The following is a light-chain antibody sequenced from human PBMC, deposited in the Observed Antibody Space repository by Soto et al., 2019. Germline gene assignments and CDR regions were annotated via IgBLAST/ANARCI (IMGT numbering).Light chain of an antibody. Sequence: QSVLTQSPSVSAAPGQQVTISCSGSSSNIGNNYVSWYQQVPGTAAKLLIYDNNKRPSGIPDRFSGSKSGTSGTLDITGLQTGDEADYYCATWDGSLPGEVFGGGTKLTVL. CDR2: DNN. V-gene: IGLV1-51*01. J-gene: IGLJ2*01. CDR3: ATWDGSLPGEV. CDR1: SSNIGNNY.